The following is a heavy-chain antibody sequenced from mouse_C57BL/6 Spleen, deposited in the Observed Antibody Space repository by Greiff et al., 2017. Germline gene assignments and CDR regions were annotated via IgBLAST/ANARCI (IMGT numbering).Heavy chain of an antibody. Sequence: QVQLKQPGAELVKPGASVKVSCKASGYTFTSYWMHWVKQRPGQGLEWIGRIHPSDSDTNYNQKFKGKATLTVDKSSSTAYMQLSSLTSEDSAVYYCAMDGSSPAWFAYWGQGTLVTVSA. J-gene: IGHJ3*01. V-gene: IGHV1-74*01. CDR1: GYTFTSYW. D-gene: IGHD1-1*01. CDR2: IHPSDSDT. CDR3: AMDGSSPAWFAY.